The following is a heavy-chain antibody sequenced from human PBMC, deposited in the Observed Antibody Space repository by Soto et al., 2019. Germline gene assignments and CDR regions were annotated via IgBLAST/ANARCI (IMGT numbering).Heavy chain of an antibody. J-gene: IGHJ5*02. CDR2: IIPIFGTA. CDR1: GGTFSSYA. CDR3: ARSSYDILTGSHGESWFDP. Sequence: ASVKFSCKAAGGTFSSYAIGWVRQAPGQGLEWMGGIIPIFGTANYAQKFQGRVTITADESTSAAYMELSSRRSEDTAVYYCARSSYDILTGSHGESWFDPWGQGTLVTVSS. D-gene: IGHD3-9*01. V-gene: IGHV1-69*13.